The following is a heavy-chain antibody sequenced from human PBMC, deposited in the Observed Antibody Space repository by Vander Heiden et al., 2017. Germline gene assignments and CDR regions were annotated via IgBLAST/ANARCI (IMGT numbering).Heavy chain of an antibody. J-gene: IGHJ5*02. CDR3: AKAPGAQLVLADWFDP. D-gene: IGHD6-13*01. CDR1: GSPFSSYV. CDR2: ISYDGSNK. Sequence: VQLVEPGGGVVQPGRSLSLPCPASGSPFSSYVMHWVRQAPGKGLEWVAVISYDGSNKYYADSVKGRFTISRDNSKNTLYLQMNSLRAEDTAVYYCAKAPGAQLVLADWFDPWGQGTLVTVSS. V-gene: IGHV3-30*18.